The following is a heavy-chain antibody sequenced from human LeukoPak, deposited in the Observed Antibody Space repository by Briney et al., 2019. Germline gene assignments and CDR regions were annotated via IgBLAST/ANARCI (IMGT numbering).Heavy chain of an antibody. J-gene: IGHJ4*02. CDR2: IRSDGTTK. D-gene: IGHD2-2*01. Sequence: GGSLRLSCAASGFTFSIHGMHWVRQAPGKGLEWVTFIRSDGTTKYYADSVKGRFTISRDNSKNTLYLQMSSLRAEDAAVYYCAKDLPTAFFDYWGQGTLVTVSS. CDR1: GFTFSIHG. CDR3: AKDLPTAFFDY. V-gene: IGHV3-30*02.